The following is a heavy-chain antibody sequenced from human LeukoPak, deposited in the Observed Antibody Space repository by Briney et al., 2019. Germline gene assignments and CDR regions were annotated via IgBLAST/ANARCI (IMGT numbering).Heavy chain of an antibody. V-gene: IGHV1-2*02. CDR2: INPNSGGT. Sequence: GASVKVSCKASGHTFTGYYMHWVRQAPGQGLEWMGWINPNSGGTNYAQKFQGRVTMTRDTSISTAYMELSRLRSDDTAVYYCARDLPPGVLTGYSSGWYSFDYWGQGTLVTVSS. CDR1: GHTFTGYY. D-gene: IGHD6-19*01. J-gene: IGHJ4*02. CDR3: ARDLPPGVLTGYSSGWYSFDY.